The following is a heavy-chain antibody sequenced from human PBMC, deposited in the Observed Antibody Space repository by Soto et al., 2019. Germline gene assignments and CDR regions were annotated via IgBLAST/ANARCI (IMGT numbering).Heavy chain of an antibody. CDR2: IYYRGNA. D-gene: IGHD3-9*01. V-gene: IGHV4-39*01. CDR1: DDSINSDKYY. CDR3: ARLEGLATISYYFDF. J-gene: IGHJ4*02. Sequence: SETLSLTCSVSDDSINSDKYYWGWIRQPPGKGLEWIGSIYYRGNAYYNPSLQTRVTISLDKSKSQFSLKLNSVTAADLSLFFCARLEGLATISYYFDFWGPGALVTVSS.